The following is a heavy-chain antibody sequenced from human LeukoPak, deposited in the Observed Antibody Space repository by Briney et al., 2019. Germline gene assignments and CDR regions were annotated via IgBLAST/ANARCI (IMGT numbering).Heavy chain of an antibody. CDR2: ISQDESEK. CDR3: AKYNSDWYDDY. Sequence: GGSLRLSCTASGFTFSALWMGWVRQAPVKGLEWVATISQDESEKYYVDSVKGRFNISRDNAKSTLYLHLSSLRAEDTALYYCAKYNSDWYDDYWGQGTLVTVSS. V-gene: IGHV3-7*03. D-gene: IGHD6-19*01. CDR1: GFTFSALW. J-gene: IGHJ4*02.